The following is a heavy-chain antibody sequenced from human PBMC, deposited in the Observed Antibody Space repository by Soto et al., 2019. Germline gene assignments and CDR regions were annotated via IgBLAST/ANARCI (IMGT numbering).Heavy chain of an antibody. D-gene: IGHD3-3*01. J-gene: IGHJ5*02. V-gene: IGHV3-23*01. CDR2: ISGSSANT. Sequence: GGSLRLSCAAAGFTFSDYAMNWVRQAPGKGLEWVSAISGSSANTYYADSVKGRFTISRDNSKNMLYQQMNSLRDEDTAVYYCANGRFLEWLLPDNWFDPWGQGTLVTVSS. CDR3: ANGRFLEWLLPDNWFDP. CDR1: GFTFSDYA.